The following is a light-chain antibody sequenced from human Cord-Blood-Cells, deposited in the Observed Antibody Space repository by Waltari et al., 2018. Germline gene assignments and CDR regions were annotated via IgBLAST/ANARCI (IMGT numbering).Light chain of an antibody. Sequence: QSALTQPASVSGSPGQSITISCHGTSREVGGYNYVLWYQQHPGKAPKLLIYDVSNRPSGVANRFSGSKSCNTASLTISGLQAEDEADYYCSSYTSSSTLVFGGGTKLTVL. CDR3: SSYTSSSTLV. CDR2: DVS. CDR1: SREVGGYNY. V-gene: IGLV2-14*01. J-gene: IGLJ2*01.